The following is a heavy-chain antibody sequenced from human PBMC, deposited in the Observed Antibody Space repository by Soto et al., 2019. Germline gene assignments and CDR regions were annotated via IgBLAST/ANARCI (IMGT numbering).Heavy chain of an antibody. CDR2: INPSGGST. J-gene: IGHJ4*02. V-gene: IGHV1-46*01. CDR3: ARDAALRIAAIGFDY. CDR1: GYTFTSYY. Sequence: ASVKVSCKASGYTFTSYYMHWVRQAPGQGLEWMGIINPSGGSTSYAQKFQGRVTMTRDTSTSTVYMELSSLRSEDTAVYYCARDAALRIAAIGFDYWGQGTLVTVS. D-gene: IGHD6-6*01.